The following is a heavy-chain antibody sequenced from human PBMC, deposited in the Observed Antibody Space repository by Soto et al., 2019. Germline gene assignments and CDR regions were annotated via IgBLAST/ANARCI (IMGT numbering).Heavy chain of an antibody. J-gene: IGHJ4*02. CDR1: GFTFSSYA. CDR3: ARTYYDFWRGYPQGYCDY. D-gene: IGHD3-3*01. V-gene: IGHV3-64*02. Sequence: EVQLVESGEGLVQPGGSLRLSCAASGFTFSSYAMHWVLQAPGKGLEYVSAISSNGGSTYSADSVKGRFTISSDNSKNTVYLQLGSLRAEDMAGYYCARTYYDFWRGYPQGYCDYWCQGTLVTVAS. CDR2: ISSNGGST.